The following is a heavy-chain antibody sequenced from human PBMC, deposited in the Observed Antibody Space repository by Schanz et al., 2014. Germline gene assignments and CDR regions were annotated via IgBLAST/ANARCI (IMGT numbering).Heavy chain of an antibody. Sequence: QLQESGSGLVKPSETLSLTCAVYGGSFSGYYWSWIRQPPGKGLEWIAEINHGGSTNYNPSLKSRVTISVDTSKNQFSLNLSSATAADTAVYYCARDRGHGDLPGDIWGQGTMVTVSS. D-gene: IGHD4-17*01. CDR2: INHGGST. CDR1: GGSFSGYY. V-gene: IGHV4-34*09. J-gene: IGHJ3*02. CDR3: ARDRGHGDLPGDI.